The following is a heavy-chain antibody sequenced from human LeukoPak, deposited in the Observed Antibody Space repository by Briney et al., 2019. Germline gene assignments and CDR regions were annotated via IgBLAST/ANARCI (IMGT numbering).Heavy chain of an antibody. CDR3: ARKYCSSTSCRRYYYYYMDV. D-gene: IGHD2-2*01. V-gene: IGHV3-21*01. J-gene: IGHJ6*03. Sequence: PGGSLRLSCAASGSTFSSYSMNWVRQAPGKGLEWVSSISSSSSYIYYADSVKGRFTISRDNAKNSLYLQMNSLRAEDTAVYYCARKYCSSTSCRRYYYYYMDVWGKGTTVTVSS. CDR2: ISSSSSYI. CDR1: GSTFSSYS.